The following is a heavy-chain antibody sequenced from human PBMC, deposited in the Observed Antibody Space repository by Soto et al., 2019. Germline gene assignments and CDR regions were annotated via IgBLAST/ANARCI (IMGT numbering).Heavy chain of an antibody. V-gene: IGHV1-2*02. CDR3: ATEMATIKGFFDK. D-gene: IGHD2-8*01. Sequence: QAHLVQSEAEVKKPGASVKVSCKASGYTFTGYTFHWVRQAPGQGLEWMAWINSSSSDSSFAPKIQGRVTVTMDAPSSTAYMELTRLRSDDTAVYYRATEMATIKGFFDKGGQGTPVAVSS. J-gene: IGHJ4*02. CDR2: INSSSSDS. CDR1: GYTFTGYT.